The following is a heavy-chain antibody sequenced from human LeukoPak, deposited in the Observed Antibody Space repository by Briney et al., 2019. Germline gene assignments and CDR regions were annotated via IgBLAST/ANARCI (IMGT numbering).Heavy chain of an antibody. CDR1: GGSISTSNYY. J-gene: IGHJ6*03. D-gene: IGHD5-24*01. Sequence: PSETLSLTCTVSGGSISTSNYYWGWIRQPPGKGLEWIGYIYYSGSTNYNPSLKSRVTISVDSSKNQFSLKLTSVTAADTAVYYCARHPRPSWRGYYFYMDVWGRGTTVTISS. CDR3: ARHPRPSWRGYYFYMDV. CDR2: IYYSGST. V-gene: IGHV4-61*05.